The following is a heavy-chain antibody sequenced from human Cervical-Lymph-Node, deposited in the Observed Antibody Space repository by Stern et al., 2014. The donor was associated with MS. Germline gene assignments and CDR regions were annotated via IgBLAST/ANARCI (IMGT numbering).Heavy chain of an antibody. J-gene: IGHJ3*02. CDR3: ARRDYYDSSGYYGDAFDI. V-gene: IGHV1-69*01. D-gene: IGHD3-22*01. CDR2: ILPMFGTT. CDR1: GGTFSSYA. Sequence: VQLVESGAEVEKPGSSVKVSCKASGGTFSSYAITWVRQAPGSGLEWMGEILPMFGTTKYAQKFQGRVTIIADGSTTTAYMELSSLRSEDTAVYYCARRDYYDSSGYYGDAFDIWGQGTMVTVSS.